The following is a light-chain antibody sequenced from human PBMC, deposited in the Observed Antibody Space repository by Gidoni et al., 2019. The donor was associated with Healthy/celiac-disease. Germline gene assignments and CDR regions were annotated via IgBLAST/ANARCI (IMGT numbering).Light chain of an antibody. CDR3: QSADSSGTYFAVV. V-gene: IGLV3-25*02. J-gene: IGLJ2*01. CDR2: KDS. CDR1: ALPKQY. Sequence: SYELTQPPSVSVSPGQTARITCSGDALPKQYAYWYQQKPGQAPGLVIYKDSERPSGIPERFSGSSSGTTVTLTISGVQAEDEADYYCQSADSSGTYFAVVFGGGTKLTVL.